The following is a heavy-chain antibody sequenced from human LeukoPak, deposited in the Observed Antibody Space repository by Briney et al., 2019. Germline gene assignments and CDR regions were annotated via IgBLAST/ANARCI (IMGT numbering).Heavy chain of an antibody. D-gene: IGHD3-22*01. V-gene: IGHV4-39*07. CDR1: GGSISSSSYY. CDR3: ARDSDSSGYYFDY. CDR2: IYYSGRT. Sequence: SETLSLTCTVSGGSISSSSYYWGWIRQPPGKGLEWIGSIYYSGRTYYNPSLKSRVTISVDTSKNQFSLKLSPVTAADTAVYYCARDSDSSGYYFDYWGQGTLVTVSS. J-gene: IGHJ4*02.